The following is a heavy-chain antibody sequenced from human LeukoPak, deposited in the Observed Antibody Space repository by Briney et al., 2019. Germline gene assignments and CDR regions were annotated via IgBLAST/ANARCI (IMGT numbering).Heavy chain of an antibody. D-gene: IGHD5-24*01. J-gene: IGHJ5*02. CDR1: GFTLSNYW. Sequence: PGGSLRLSCSASGFTLSNYWMHWVRQAPGKGLVWVSRINTDGSSTNYADSVKGRFTVSRDNAKNTLYLQMNSLRAEDTAVYYCAREAADGYVFGEFDPWGQGTLVTVSS. CDR2: INTDGSST. V-gene: IGHV3-74*01. CDR3: AREAADGYVFGEFDP.